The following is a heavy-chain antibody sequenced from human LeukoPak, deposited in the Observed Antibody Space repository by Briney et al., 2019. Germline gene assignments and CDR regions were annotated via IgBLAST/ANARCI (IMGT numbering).Heavy chain of an antibody. J-gene: IGHJ4*02. CDR1: GFIFNTYV. V-gene: IGHV3-30*02. Sequence: GGSLRLSCAASGFIFNTYVMHWVRQAPGKGLEWLAFIRYDGSNKNYADSVKGRFTISRDNTKNSLYLQMNSLRAEDTAVYYCAKQSHDYGGYMDFWGQGTLVTVSS. CDR3: AKQSHDYGGYMDF. D-gene: IGHD4-17*01. CDR2: IRYDGSNK.